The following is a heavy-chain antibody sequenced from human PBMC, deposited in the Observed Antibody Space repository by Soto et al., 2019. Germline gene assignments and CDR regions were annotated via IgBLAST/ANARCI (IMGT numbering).Heavy chain of an antibody. CDR1: GFTFSSYE. CDR3: ARGGGHRIVVVQAAPDY. Sequence: GSLRLSCAASGFTFSSYEMNLVRQAPGKGLEWVSYISSSGSTIYYADSVKGRFTISRDNAKNSLYLQMNSLRAEDTAVYYCARGGGHRIVVVQAAPDYWGQGTLVTVFS. D-gene: IGHD2-2*01. CDR2: ISSSGSTI. V-gene: IGHV3-48*03. J-gene: IGHJ4*02.